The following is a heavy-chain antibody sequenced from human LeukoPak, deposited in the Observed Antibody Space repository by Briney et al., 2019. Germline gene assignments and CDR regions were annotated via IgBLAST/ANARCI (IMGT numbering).Heavy chain of an antibody. CDR3: AREVRGYSYGYRPTELYWYIDV. CDR2: IYTSGGT. D-gene: IGHD5-18*01. V-gene: IGHV4-61*02. CDR1: GGSISSGSYY. J-gene: IGHJ2*01. Sequence: SETLSLTCTVPGGSISSGSYYWSWIRQPAGKGLEWIGRIYTSGGTNYNPSHKSRATISVDTSTTQSSMTLSSVTAAETAVYYCAREVRGYSYGYRPTELYWYIDVWGRGTLVTVSS.